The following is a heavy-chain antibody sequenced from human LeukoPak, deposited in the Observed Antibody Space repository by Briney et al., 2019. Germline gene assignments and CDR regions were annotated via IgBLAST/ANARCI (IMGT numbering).Heavy chain of an antibody. V-gene: IGHV3-9*01. J-gene: IGHJ4*02. Sequence: GGSLRLSCAASGFTFDNFAMHWVRQAPGKGLEWVSGITWNSRVKTYTPSVKGRFTISRDNAKNSLDLQMNSLRAEDTAIYFCAREDDWNYEDYWGQGTLVTVSS. CDR2: ITWNSRVK. D-gene: IGHD1-7*01. CDR3: AREDDWNYEDY. CDR1: GFTFDNFA.